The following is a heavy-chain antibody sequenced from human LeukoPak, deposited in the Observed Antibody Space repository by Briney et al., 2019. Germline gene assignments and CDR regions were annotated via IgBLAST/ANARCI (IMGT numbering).Heavy chain of an antibody. V-gene: IGHV4-59*08. CDR1: GTSISNYY. Sequence: PETLSLTCTVSGTSISNYYWSWIGQPPGKGPEWIAYIFYPVPTVSSPSLKSRLIMSVDMSTHQASIKLISVTAADTAVYYCARHSGDYGGLYDYWGQGALVTVSS. CDR2: IFYPVPT. J-gene: IGHJ4*02. CDR3: ARHSGDYGGLYDY. D-gene: IGHD4-23*01.